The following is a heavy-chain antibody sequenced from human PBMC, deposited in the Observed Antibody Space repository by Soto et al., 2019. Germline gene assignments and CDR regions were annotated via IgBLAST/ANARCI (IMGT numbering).Heavy chain of an antibody. J-gene: IGHJ6*02. V-gene: IGHV5-51*01. D-gene: IGHD3-3*01. CDR3: ARHGSRFGVVTNFYYGLDV. Sequence: GESLKISCQGSGYKFVSYWIGWVRQMPGKGLEWMGIIYPGDSDTRYSPSFEGQVTISVDKSTTTAYLQWSSLKASDTATYFCARHGSRFGVVTNFYYGLDVWGQGRTVTVSS. CDR2: IYPGDSDT. CDR1: GYKFVSYW.